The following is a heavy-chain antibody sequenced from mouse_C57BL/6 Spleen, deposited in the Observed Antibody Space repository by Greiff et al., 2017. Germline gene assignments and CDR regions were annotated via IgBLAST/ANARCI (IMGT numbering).Heavy chain of an antibody. D-gene: IGHD1-1*01. Sequence: QVQLKESGAELVRPGASVKLSCKASGYTFTDYYINWVKQRPGQGLERIARIYPGSGNTYYTEKFTGKGTLNAEKSTSTAYMQFSRLTTEDSAAYCCERGYYGCSYGFAYWGQGTLVTVSA. J-gene: IGHJ3*01. CDR2: IYPGSGNT. CDR1: GYTFTDYY. V-gene: IGHV1-76*01. CDR3: ERGYYGCSYGFAY.